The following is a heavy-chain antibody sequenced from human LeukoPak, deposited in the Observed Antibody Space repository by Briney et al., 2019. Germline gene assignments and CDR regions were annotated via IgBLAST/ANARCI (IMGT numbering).Heavy chain of an antibody. D-gene: IGHD1-26*01. V-gene: IGHV4-31*03. CDR3: ATADWESFYFDS. Sequence: KTSETLSLTCTVSGGSVSRGGYYWNWIRQHPGKGLEWIGFTSYSEGTYYNPSLMSRITISADRSQNQFSLKMRDVTAADTAVYFCATADWESFYFDSWGQGALVAVSS. CDR1: GGSVSRGGYY. J-gene: IGHJ4*02. CDR2: TSYSEGT.